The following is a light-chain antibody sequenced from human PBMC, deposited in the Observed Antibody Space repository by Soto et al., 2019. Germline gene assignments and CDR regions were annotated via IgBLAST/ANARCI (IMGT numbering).Light chain of an antibody. CDR2: ENN. CDR3: GTWDSSLSAGGV. V-gene: IGLV1-51*02. CDR1: SSNIGNNY. Sequence: QAVVTQPPSVSAAPGQKVTISCSGRSSNIGNNYVSWYQQLPGTAPKLLIYENNKLPSGIPDRFSGSKSGTSATLGITGLQTGDEADYYCGTWDSSLSAGGVFGGGTKLTVL. J-gene: IGLJ3*02.